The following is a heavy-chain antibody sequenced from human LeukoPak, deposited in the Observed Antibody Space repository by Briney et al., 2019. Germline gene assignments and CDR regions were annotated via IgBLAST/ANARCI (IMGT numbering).Heavy chain of an antibody. V-gene: IGHV3-7*01. J-gene: IGHJ5*02. CDR2: IKQDGSEK. CDR3: ARDEFGGASFEP. CDR1: GFTFSIYW. D-gene: IGHD3-16*01. Sequence: GGSLRLSCAASGFTFSIYWMSWVRQAPGKGLEWVANIKQDGSEKYYVDSVKGRFTISRDNAKNSLYLQMNSLRAEDTAVHYCARDEFGGASFEPWGQGTLVTVSS.